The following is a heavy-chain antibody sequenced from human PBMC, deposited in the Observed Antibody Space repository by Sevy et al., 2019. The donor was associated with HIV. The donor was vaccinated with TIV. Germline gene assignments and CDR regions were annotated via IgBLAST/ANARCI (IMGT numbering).Heavy chain of an antibody. CDR2: IYYSGST. CDR3: AREPRASYYYYYGMDV. J-gene: IGHJ6*02. Sequence: SETLSLTCTVSGDSVSGGNYYWSWIRQPPGKGLEWIGYIYYSGSTNYNPSLKSRVTISVDTSKNQFSLKLSSVTAADTAVYYCAREPRASYYYYYGMDVWGQGTTVTVSS. CDR1: GDSVSGGNYY. V-gene: IGHV4-61*01.